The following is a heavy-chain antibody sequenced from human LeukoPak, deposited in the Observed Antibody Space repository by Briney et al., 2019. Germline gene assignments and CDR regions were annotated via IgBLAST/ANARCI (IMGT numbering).Heavy chain of an antibody. Sequence: GRSLRLSCAASGFTFSSYGMHWVRRAPGKGLEWVAVISYDGSNKYYADSVKGRFTISRDNSKNTLYLQMNSLRAEDTAVYYCAKLTAMVISETFDYWGQGTLVTVSS. D-gene: IGHD5-18*01. CDR1: GFTFSSYG. CDR3: AKLTAMVISETFDY. V-gene: IGHV3-30*18. J-gene: IGHJ4*02. CDR2: ISYDGSNK.